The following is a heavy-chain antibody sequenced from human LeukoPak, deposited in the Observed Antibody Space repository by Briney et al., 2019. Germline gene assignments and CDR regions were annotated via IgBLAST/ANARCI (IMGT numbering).Heavy chain of an antibody. CDR2: INYSGDI. Sequence: PSDTLSPTCTVSGGSLSSSNYYWGWIRQPPGKGLEWIGSINYSGDIYSNPSLKSRVTISVDTSKNQFSLKLSSVTAADTAVYYCARVDIGVVPPTTFDFWGQGTLVTVSS. CDR3: ARVDIGVVPPTTFDF. CDR1: GGSLSSSNYY. V-gene: IGHV4-39*01. J-gene: IGHJ4*02. D-gene: IGHD2-2*03.